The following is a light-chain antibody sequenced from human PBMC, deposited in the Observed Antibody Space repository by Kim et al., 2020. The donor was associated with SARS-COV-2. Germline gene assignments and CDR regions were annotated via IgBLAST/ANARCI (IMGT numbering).Light chain of an antibody. CDR3: QQYDSYSRT. CDR1: QSISTW. Sequence: ASVGDRVTNTGRASQSISTWLAWYQQKPGKAPELLMYGASRLQSGVPSRFSGSGSGTEFTLTISSLQPGDFATYYCQQYDSYSRTFGQGTKLEI. CDR2: GAS. V-gene: IGKV1-5*01. J-gene: IGKJ2*01.